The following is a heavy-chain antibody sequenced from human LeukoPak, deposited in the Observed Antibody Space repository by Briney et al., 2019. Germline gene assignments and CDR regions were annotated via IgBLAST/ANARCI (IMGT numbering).Heavy chain of an antibody. CDR2: INPNSGGT. CDR3: ARDLGGVNYFDY. D-gene: IGHD3-3*01. CDR1: GYAFTGYY. Sequence: ASVKVSCKASGYAFTGYYMHWVRQAPGQGLEWMGWINPNSGGTNYAQKFQGWVTTTRDTSISTAYMELSRLRSDDTAVYYCARDLGGVNYFDYWGQGTLVTVSS. J-gene: IGHJ4*02. V-gene: IGHV1-2*04.